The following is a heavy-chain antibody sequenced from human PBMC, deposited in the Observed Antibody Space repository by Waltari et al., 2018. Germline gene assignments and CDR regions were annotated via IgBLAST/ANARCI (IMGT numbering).Heavy chain of an antibody. CDR2: ISSTGTYT. CDR1: GFTFSSYS. V-gene: IGHV3-21*01. D-gene: IGHD7-27*01. J-gene: IGHJ4*01. Sequence: EVQLVESGGGLVKPGGSLRLSCAASGFTFSSYSMNWVRQAPGKWLEWISSISSTGTYTHYADSVKGRFTISRDNAKNSLYLQMNSLRAEDTGVYWCATGGWGFYLDNWGQGTLVTFSS. CDR3: ATGGWGFYLDN.